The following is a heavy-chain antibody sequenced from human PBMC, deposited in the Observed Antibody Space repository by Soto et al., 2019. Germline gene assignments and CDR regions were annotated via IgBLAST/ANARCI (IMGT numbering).Heavy chain of an antibody. Sequence: EVQLVESGGGVVQPGGSLRLACAASGFTFSSYWMHWVRQAPGKGLVWISRIIRDGSSTNYADSVKGRFTISRDNAKNMLYLEIKSLRADDKAVYFCVSVGSGIYGMDIWSQGTTVIVSS. V-gene: IGHV3-74*01. J-gene: IGHJ6*02. D-gene: IGHD1-26*01. CDR3: VSVGSGIYGMDI. CDR1: GFTFSSYW. CDR2: IIRDGSST.